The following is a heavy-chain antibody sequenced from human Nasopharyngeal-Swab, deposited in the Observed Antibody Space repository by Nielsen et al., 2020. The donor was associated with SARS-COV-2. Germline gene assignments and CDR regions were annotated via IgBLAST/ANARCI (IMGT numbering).Heavy chain of an antibody. Sequence: GESLKISCAASGFTFSSYGMHWVRQAPGKGLEWVAVISYDGSNKYYADSVKGRFTISRDNSKNTLYLQMNSLRAEDTAVYYCARGIAAIDYWGQGTLVTVSS. J-gene: IGHJ4*02. V-gene: IGHV3-30*03. CDR3: ARGIAAIDY. D-gene: IGHD6-13*01. CDR2: ISYDGSNK. CDR1: GFTFSSYG.